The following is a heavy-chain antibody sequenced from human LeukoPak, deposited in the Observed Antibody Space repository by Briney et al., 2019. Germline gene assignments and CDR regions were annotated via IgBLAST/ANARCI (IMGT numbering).Heavy chain of an antibody. CDR3: ARHGSIATGAFTY. Sequence: SQTLSLTCTVSGGSITSGDCYWNWIRQPPGKGLEWIGHIYYSGTTFYNPSLESRVTMSVDTSKNQFSLKLTSVTAADTAVYYCARHGSIATGAFTYWGQGTLVTVSS. V-gene: IGHV4-30-4*01. CDR2: IYYSGTT. D-gene: IGHD6-13*01. CDR1: GGSITSGDCY. J-gene: IGHJ4*02.